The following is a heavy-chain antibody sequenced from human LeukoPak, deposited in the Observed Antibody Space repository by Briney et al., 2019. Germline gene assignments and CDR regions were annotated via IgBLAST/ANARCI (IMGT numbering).Heavy chain of an antibody. V-gene: IGHV4-4*02. CDR1: GGSISSSNW. CDR2: IYHSGST. D-gene: IGHD3-16*01. Sequence: PSETLSLTCAVSGGSISSSNWWSWVRQPPGKGLEWIGEIYHSGSTNYNPSLKSRVTISVDKSKNQFSLKLSSVTAADTAEYYCASSKLMITFGGVMVYWGQGTLVTVSS. J-gene: IGHJ4*02. CDR3: ASSKLMITFGGVMVY.